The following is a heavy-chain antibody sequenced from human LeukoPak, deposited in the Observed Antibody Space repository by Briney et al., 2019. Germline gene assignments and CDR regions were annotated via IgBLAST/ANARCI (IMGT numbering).Heavy chain of an antibody. CDR1: GGSISYDY. J-gene: IGHJ3*02. V-gene: IGHV4-59*01. CDR3: ARDLVTVTKGFDI. CDR2: ISYIGST. D-gene: IGHD4-17*01. Sequence: SETLSLTCTVSGGSISYDYWSWIRQPPGKGLEWIGYISYIGSTNYNPSLKSRVTISIDTSKNQFSLQLTSVTAADTAVYYCARDLVTVTKGFDIWGQGTMVSVSS.